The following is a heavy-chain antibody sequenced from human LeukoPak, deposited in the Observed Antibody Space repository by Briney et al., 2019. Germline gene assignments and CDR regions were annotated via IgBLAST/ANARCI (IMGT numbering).Heavy chain of an antibody. D-gene: IGHD2-2*01. CDR1: GFTFSSYS. CDR3: ARKVDCSSTSCFGAFDI. J-gene: IGHJ3*02. CDR2: ISSSSSTI. V-gene: IGHV3-48*01. Sequence: PGGSLRLSCAASGFTFSSYSMNWVRQAPGQGLEWVSYISSSSSTIYDADSVKGRFTISRDNAKDSLYLQMNSLRAEDTAVYYCARKVDCSSTSCFGAFDIWGQGTMVTVSS.